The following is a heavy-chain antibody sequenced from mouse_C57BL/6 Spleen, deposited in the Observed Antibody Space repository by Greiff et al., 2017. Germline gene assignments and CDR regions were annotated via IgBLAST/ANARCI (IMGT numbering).Heavy chain of an antibody. V-gene: IGHV5-4*01. CDR3: ARDHGSGWFAY. Sequence: EVNVVESGGGLVKPGGSLKLSCAASGFTFSSYAMSWVRQTPEKRLEWVATISDGGSYTYYPDNVKGRFTISRDNAKNNLYLQLSHLKSEDTAMYYCARDHGSGWFAYWGQGTLVTVSA. D-gene: IGHD1-1*01. CDR1: GFTFSSYA. J-gene: IGHJ3*01. CDR2: ISDGGSYT.